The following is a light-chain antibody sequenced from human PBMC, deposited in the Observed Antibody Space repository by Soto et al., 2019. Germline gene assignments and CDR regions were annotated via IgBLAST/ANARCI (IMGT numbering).Light chain of an antibody. CDR3: QQSSNWLT. Sequence: EIVLTHSPATLYLSPGQRATLSCRASQSVSSCLAWYQQKPGQAPRLLIYDASNRATGIPARFSGSGSGTDFTLTISSLEPEDFAVYYCQQSSNWLTFGGGTKVEIK. V-gene: IGKV3-11*01. CDR2: DAS. J-gene: IGKJ4*01. CDR1: QSVSSC.